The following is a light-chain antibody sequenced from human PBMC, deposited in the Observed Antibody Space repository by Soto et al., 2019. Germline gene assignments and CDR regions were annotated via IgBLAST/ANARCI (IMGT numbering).Light chain of an antibody. CDR2: DVN. CDR3: CSFEGSYTAV. V-gene: IGLV2-11*01. CDR1: ISDVGGYNY. J-gene: IGLJ2*01. Sequence: QSVLTQPRSVSGSPGQSVTISCIGTISDVGGYNYVSWYQQYPGKAPKLMIYDVNKRPSGVPDRFSGSKSGNTASLIISGLQAEDESDYYCCSFEGSYTAVFGGGTKVTVL.